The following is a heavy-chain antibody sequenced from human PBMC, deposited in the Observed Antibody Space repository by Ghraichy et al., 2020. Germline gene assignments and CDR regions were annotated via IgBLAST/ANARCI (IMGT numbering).Heavy chain of an antibody. CDR1: GFTFSRHW. D-gene: IGHD1-1*01. V-gene: IGHV3-7*01. J-gene: IGHJ4*02. Sequence: GGSLRLSCAASGFTFSRHWMTWVRQAPGRGLELLANINQDGSTILYVDSVQGRFTISRDNAKNLLYLQMNSLRAEDAAVYYCASHGYFCLDYLGQGTLVTVST. CDR2: INQDGSTI. CDR3: ASHGYFCLDY.